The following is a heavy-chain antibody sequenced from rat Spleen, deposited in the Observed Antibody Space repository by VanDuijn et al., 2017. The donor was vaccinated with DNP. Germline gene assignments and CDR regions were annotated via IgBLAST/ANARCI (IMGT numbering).Heavy chain of an antibody. CDR1: GFSLTTYN. J-gene: IGHJ3*01. V-gene: IGHV2-30*01. D-gene: IGHD4-3*01. CDR2: IWTGGST. CDR3: ARRGHNSGFPLDY. Sequence: QVQLKESGPGLVQASQTLSLTCTVSGFSLTTYNEHWFRQASGKGLEWMGVIWTGGSTAYNSLLKSRLSISRDTSKSQVFLKMNSLQTEDTATYYCARRGHNSGFPLDYWGQGTLVTVSS.